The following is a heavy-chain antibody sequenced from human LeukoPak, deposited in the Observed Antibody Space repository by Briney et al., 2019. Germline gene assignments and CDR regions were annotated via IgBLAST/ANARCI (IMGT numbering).Heavy chain of an antibody. CDR3: AGVYYDSSGYDY. CDR1: GFTLSDYY. CDR2: ISSSGSTI. V-gene: IGHV3-11*01. Sequence: GGSLRLSCAASGFTLSDYYMSWIRQAPGKGLEWVSYISSSGSTIYYADSVKGRFTISRYNAKNQRYMQMNSLRAGDTAVYYCAGVYYDSSGYDYWGQGTLVTVSS. J-gene: IGHJ4*02. D-gene: IGHD3-22*01.